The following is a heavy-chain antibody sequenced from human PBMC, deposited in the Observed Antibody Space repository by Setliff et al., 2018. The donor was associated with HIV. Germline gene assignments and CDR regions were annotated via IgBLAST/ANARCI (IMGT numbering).Heavy chain of an antibody. CDR2: IYYSGAT. Sequence: KTSETLSLTCTFSGDSISSGGYYWSWIRQLPGKGLEWIGYIYYSGATYYNTSLKNRVTISLDTSKSQFSLKLTSVTAADTALYYCASGRGAKGGYDYFGSWGQGTLVTV. CDR3: ASGRGAKGGYDYFGS. D-gene: IGHD5-12*01. CDR1: GDSISSGGYY. V-gene: IGHV4-31*03. J-gene: IGHJ4*02.